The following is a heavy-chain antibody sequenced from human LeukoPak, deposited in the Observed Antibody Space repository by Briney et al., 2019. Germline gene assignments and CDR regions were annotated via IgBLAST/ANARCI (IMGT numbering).Heavy chain of an antibody. CDR3: ARDLIDYSKAKVLRTVDY. Sequence: SVKVSCKASGGTFSSYAISWVRQAPGQGLEWMGGIIPIFGTANYAQKFQGRVTITADKSTSTAYMELSSLRSEDTAVYYCARDLIDYSKAKVLRTVDYWGQGTLVTVSS. J-gene: IGHJ4*02. D-gene: IGHD4-11*01. CDR1: GGTFSSYA. V-gene: IGHV1-69*06. CDR2: IIPIFGTA.